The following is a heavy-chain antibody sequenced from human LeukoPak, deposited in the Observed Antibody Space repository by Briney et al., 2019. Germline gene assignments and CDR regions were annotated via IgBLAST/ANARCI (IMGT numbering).Heavy chain of an antibody. V-gene: IGHV3-30*18. CDR2: ISYDGSNK. CDR1: GFILRDFG. J-gene: IGHJ4*02. Sequence: GGSLRLSCAASGFILRDFGMSWVRQAPGKGLEWVAFISYDGSNKYYADSVKGRFTIPRDNSKNTLYLQMNSLRTEDTAVYYCAKGPYGSGTYTYFDYWGQGTLVTVSS. D-gene: IGHD3-10*01. CDR3: AKGPYGSGTYTYFDY.